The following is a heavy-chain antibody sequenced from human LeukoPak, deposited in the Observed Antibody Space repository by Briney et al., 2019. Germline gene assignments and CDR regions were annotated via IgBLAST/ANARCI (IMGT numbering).Heavy chain of an antibody. V-gene: IGHV5-51*01. CDR3: AGHAIVPAAEIGAFDI. CDR2: IYPGDSDT. Sequence: GESLKISCKGSGYSFTSYWIGWVRQMPGKGLEWMGIIYPGDSDTRYSPSFQGQVTISADKSISTAYLQWSSLKASDTAMYYCAGHAIVPAAEIGAFDIWGQGTMVTVSS. J-gene: IGHJ3*02. D-gene: IGHD2-2*01. CDR1: GYSFTSYW.